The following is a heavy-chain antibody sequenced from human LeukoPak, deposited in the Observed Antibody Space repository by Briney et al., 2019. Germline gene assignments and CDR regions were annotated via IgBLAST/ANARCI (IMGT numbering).Heavy chain of an antibody. J-gene: IGHJ4*02. CDR3: ARDKVVGATYFDY. V-gene: IGHV3-7*01. Sequence: GGSLRLSCVASGFTFSNYAMSWVRQAPGKGPEWVANIQQDGGERYYVDSVKGRFTISRDNAKNSLYLQMDSLRAEDTAMYYCARDKVVGATYFDYWGQGILVTVSS. CDR2: IQQDGGER. CDR1: GFTFSNYA. D-gene: IGHD1-26*01.